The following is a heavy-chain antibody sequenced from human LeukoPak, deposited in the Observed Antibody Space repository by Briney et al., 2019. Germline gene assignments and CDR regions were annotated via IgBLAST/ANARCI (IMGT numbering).Heavy chain of an antibody. J-gene: IGHJ6*02. CDR2: ISWNSGYI. D-gene: IGHD3-10*01. Sequence: PGGSLRLSCAASGFTFEDYAMHWVRQTPGKGLEWVSGISWNSGYIEYADSVKGRFTISRDNAKNSLYLQMNSLRAEDTALYYCAKDLRWFGELSGPDYYYGMDVWGQGTTVTVSS. V-gene: IGHV3-9*01. CDR3: AKDLRWFGELSGPDYYYGMDV. CDR1: GFTFEDYA.